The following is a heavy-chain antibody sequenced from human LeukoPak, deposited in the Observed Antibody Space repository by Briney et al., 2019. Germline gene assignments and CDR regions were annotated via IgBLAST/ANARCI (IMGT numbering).Heavy chain of an antibody. D-gene: IGHD3-9*01. J-gene: IGHJ4*02. CDR1: GFTFSNYA. CDR3: VIWGDYDVLTGYYVPDY. V-gene: IGHV3-23*01. Sequence: LGGPLRLSRVASGFTFSNYAMSWLRPPPRKGLDGVSSITGICSNDFYADSLKGRFTTSRGNSKNALFPQITSRRHEDTAMYYCVIWGDYDVLTGYYVPDYWPQETLVTVAS. CDR2: ITGICSND.